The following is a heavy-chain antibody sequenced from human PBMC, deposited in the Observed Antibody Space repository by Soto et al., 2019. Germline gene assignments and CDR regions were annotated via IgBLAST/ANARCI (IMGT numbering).Heavy chain of an antibody. Sequence: VQLLESGGDLVQPGGSLRLSCAASGFIFSNCAMSWVRQAPGKGLEWVASISESGYRTYSADSVKGRFTISRDNTKNTVSLLMNSLRVDDTAMYYCAKDGDSPYSDLWFFDLWGQGTQVNVSS. D-gene: IGHD5-12*01. CDR2: ISESGYRT. V-gene: IGHV3-23*01. CDR1: GFIFSNCA. J-gene: IGHJ5*02. CDR3: AKDGDSPYSDLWFFDL.